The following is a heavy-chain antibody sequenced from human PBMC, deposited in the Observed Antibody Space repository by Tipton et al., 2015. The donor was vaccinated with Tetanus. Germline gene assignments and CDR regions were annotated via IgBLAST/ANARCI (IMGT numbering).Heavy chain of an antibody. CDR2: IYYSGST. D-gene: IGHD2-8*01. CDR3: ARDPSGGVRYFDY. Sequence: TLSLTCTVSRGSISSSNYYWSWIRQPPGKGLEWIGYIYYSGSTNYNPSLKSRVTISVDTSKNQFSLKLSSVTAADTAVYYCARDPSGGVRYFDYWGQGTLVTVSS. CDR1: RGSISSSNYY. V-gene: IGHV4-61*01. J-gene: IGHJ4*02.